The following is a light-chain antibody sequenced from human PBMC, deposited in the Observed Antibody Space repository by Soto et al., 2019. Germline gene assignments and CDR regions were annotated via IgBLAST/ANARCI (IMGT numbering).Light chain of an antibody. CDR2: DAS. Sequence: DIRMTQSPSTVSASVGDRVTITCRASQSVSNWLAWYQQKRGKAPDLLIYDASSLKSGVPSRFSGSGSGTEFTLTISSLQPDDFATYYCQQYNSYSAFGQGTNVDI. V-gene: IGKV1-5*01. CDR1: QSVSNW. J-gene: IGKJ1*01. CDR3: QQYNSYSA.